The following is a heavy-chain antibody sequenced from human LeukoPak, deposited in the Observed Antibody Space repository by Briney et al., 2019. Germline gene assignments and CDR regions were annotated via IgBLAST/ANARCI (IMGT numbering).Heavy chain of an antibody. CDR1: GYTFTTYG. V-gene: IGHV1-18*01. CDR3: ARGRGAFLEWLDDYYYYGLDV. J-gene: IGHJ6*02. D-gene: IGHD3-3*02. Sequence: GASVKVSCKASGYTFTTYGISWVRQAPGQGLEWMGWISAYNGNTNYAQKLQGRVTMTTGTSTSTAYMELRSLRSDDTAVYYCARGRGAFLEWLDDYYYYGLDVWGQGTTVTVSS. CDR2: ISAYNGNT.